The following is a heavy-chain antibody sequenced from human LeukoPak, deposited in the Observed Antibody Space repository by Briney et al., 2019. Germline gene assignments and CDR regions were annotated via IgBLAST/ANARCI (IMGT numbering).Heavy chain of an antibody. V-gene: IGHV6-1*01. J-gene: IGHJ6*03. Sequence: SQTLSLTCAISGDSVSSNSAAWNWIRQSPSRGLEWLGRTYYRSKWYNDYAVSVKSRITINPDTSKNQFSLQLNSVTPEDTAVYYCARENRFLEWLSLGNEDYYYYYYMDVWGKGTTVTVSS. CDR3: ARENRFLEWLSLGNEDYYYYYYMDV. CDR1: GDSVSSNSAA. CDR2: TYYRSKWYN. D-gene: IGHD3-3*01.